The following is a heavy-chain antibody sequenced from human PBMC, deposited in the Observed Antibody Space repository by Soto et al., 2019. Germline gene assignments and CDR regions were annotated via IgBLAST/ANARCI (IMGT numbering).Heavy chain of an antibody. CDR2: ISGSGDST. CDR3: AGQGSGGYYAL. D-gene: IGHD1-26*01. J-gene: IGHJ4*02. Sequence: EVQLLESGGGLVQPGGSLRLSCAASGFTFSSYAMRWVRQAPEKGLEWVSAISGSGDSTYYADSVKGRFTISRDKTKNTLYLQMNRGCAEETGVYYSAGQGSGGYYALWGQGTLVTGSS. CDR1: GFTFSSYA. V-gene: IGHV3-23*01.